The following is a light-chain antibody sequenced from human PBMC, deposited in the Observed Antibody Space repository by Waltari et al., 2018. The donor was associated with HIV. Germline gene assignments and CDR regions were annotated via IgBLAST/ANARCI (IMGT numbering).Light chain of an antibody. J-gene: IGKJ2*01. V-gene: IGKV1-39*01. CDR3: QQYNSWPPYT. CDR1: QTFNTY. CDR2: ATS. Sequence: DIQMTQSPSSLSASVGDRVSITCRASQTFNTYLNWYQQKPGKAPKLLIYATSTLQTGVPLRFSGSGSGTDFTLTISSLQSEDVAVYYCQQYNSWPPYTFGQGTKLEIK.